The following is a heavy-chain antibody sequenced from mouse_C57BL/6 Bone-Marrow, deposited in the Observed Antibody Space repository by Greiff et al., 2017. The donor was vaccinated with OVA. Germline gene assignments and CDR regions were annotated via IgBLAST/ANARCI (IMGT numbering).Heavy chain of an antibody. CDR3: AKGTTVVPYYAMDY. D-gene: IGHD1-1*01. CDR2: IYPGSGNT. J-gene: IGHJ4*01. Sequence: VMLVESGAELVRPGASVKLSCKASGYTFTDYYINWVKQRPGQGLEWIARIYPGSGNTYYNEKFKGKATLTAEKSSSTAYMQLSSLTSEDSAVYFCAKGTTVVPYYAMDYWGQGTSVTVSS. CDR1: GYTFTDYY. V-gene: IGHV1-76*01.